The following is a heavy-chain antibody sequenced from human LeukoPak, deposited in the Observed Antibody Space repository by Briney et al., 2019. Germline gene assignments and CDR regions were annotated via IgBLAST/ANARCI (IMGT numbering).Heavy chain of an antibody. V-gene: IGHV3-53*01. CDR3: ARGPSSDYGA. Sequence: GGSLRLSCAVSGFIVSDYYMSWVRQAPGKGLEWVSVIYSSGSAYYADSVKGRFTISRDNSKNTLYLQMNSLRAEDTAIYHCARGPSSDYGAWGQGTLVTVSS. J-gene: IGHJ5*02. CDR1: GFIVSDYY. CDR2: IYSSGSA. D-gene: IGHD3-22*01.